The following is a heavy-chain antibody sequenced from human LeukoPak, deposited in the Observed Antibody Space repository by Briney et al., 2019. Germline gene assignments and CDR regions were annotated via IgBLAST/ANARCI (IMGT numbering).Heavy chain of an antibody. V-gene: IGHV4-59*12. CDR1: GGSISSYC. D-gene: IGHD5-18*01. Sequence: SSETLSLTCTVSGGSISSYCWSWIRQPPGKGLEWIGYIFYSGSTNYNPSLKSRVTISVDTSKNQFSLKLSSVTAADTAVYYCAREGGYSYGFSYYYMDVWGKGTTVTISS. J-gene: IGHJ6*03. CDR3: AREGGYSYGFSYYYMDV. CDR2: IFYSGST.